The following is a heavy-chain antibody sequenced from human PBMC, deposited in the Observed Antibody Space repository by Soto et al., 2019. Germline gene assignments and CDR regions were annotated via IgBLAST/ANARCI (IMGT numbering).Heavy chain of an antibody. J-gene: IGHJ6*02. Sequence: ASVKVSCKASGYTFTSYAMHWVRQAPGQRLEWMGWINAGNGNTKYSQKFQGRVTITRDTSASTAYMELSSLRSEDTAVYYCARGGDIVVVVAAITGGMDVWGQGTTVTSP. V-gene: IGHV1-3*01. D-gene: IGHD2-15*01. CDR1: GYTFTSYA. CDR3: ARGGDIVVVVAAITGGMDV. CDR2: INAGNGNT.